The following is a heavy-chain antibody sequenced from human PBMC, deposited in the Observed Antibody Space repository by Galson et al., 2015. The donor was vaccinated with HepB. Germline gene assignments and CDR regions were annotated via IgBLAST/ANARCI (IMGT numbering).Heavy chain of an antibody. D-gene: IGHD2-15*01. CDR1: GGTITSQT. CDR3: ASDCSGGNCQPMVAFDI. Sequence: SVKVSCKASGGTITSQTISWVRQAPGQGLEWMGRIIPILAIADYAPKFQGRVTITADKSASTAYMELSSLRSEDTAVYYCASDCSGGNCQPMVAFDIWGQGTMVTVSS. CDR2: IIPILAIA. V-gene: IGHV1-69*02. J-gene: IGHJ3*02.